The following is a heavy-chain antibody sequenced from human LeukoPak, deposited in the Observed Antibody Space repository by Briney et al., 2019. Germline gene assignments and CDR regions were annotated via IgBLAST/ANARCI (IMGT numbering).Heavy chain of an antibody. CDR1: GFTFSSYG. D-gene: IGHD6-13*01. J-gene: IGHJ2*01. V-gene: IGHV3-30*18. CDR3: AKDPDSSSGDEGYWYFDL. Sequence: PGGSLRLSCAASGFTFSSYGMHWVRQAPGKGLEWVAVISYDGSNKYYADSVKGRFTISRDNSKNMLYLQMNSLRAEDTAVYYCAKDPDSSSGDEGYWYFDLWGRGTLVTVSS. CDR2: ISYDGSNK.